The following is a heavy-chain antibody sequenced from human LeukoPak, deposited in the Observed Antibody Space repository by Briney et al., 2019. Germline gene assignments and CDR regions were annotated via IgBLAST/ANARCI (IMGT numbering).Heavy chain of an antibody. D-gene: IGHD3-22*01. CDR3: ARDPGAPVTGDSSGYDY. Sequence: GGFLRLSCAASGFTFSDYYMSWIRQAPGKGLEWASYISSSGSTIYYADSVKGRFTISRDNAKNSLYLQMNSLRAEDTAVYYCARDPGAPVTGDSSGYDYWGQGTLVTVSS. J-gene: IGHJ4*02. CDR2: ISSSGSTI. CDR1: GFTFSDYY. V-gene: IGHV3-11*01.